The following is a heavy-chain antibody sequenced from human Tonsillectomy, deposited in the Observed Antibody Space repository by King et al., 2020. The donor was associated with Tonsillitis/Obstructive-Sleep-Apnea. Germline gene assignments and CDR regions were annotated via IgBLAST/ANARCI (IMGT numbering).Heavy chain of an antibody. J-gene: IGHJ3*01. CDR2: IYPCDSDT. CDR3: ARLEMRVTAKAFDL. CDR1: GYIFTSHL. Sequence: VQLVESGAEVKKPWEFLKSSCKGSGYIFTSHLIAGVRQMPGEGLEFMGIIYPCDSDTRYSPSFQGQVTISADKSICTAYLQWSSLKAPDTAMYYCARLEMRVTAKAFDLWGQGTMVTVSS. D-gene: IGHD2-15*01. V-gene: IGHV5-51*01.